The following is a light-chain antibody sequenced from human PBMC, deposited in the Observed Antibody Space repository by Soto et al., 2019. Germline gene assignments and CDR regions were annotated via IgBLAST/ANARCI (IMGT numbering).Light chain of an antibody. J-gene: IGKJ1*01. Sequence: DIQMTQSPSSLSASVGDRVTITCRASQSISNYLNWYQQKPGKAPKLLIYAASSLQSGVPSRFSGSRAGTDFALTLSSLQPDDFATYYCQQTYNALTWTFGQGTKVEIK. CDR3: QQTYNALTWT. V-gene: IGKV1-39*01. CDR1: QSISNY. CDR2: AAS.